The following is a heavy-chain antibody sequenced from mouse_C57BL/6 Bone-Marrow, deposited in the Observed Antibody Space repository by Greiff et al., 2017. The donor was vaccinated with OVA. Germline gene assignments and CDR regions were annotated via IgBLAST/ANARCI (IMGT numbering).Heavy chain of an antibody. CDR1: GFTFSDYG. V-gene: IGHV5-17*01. CDR3: ARHGTLDY. D-gene: IGHD1-1*01. Sequence: DVMLVESGGGLVKPGGSLKLSCAASGFTFSDYGMHWVRQAPEKGLEWVAYISSGSSTIYYADTVKGRFTISRDNAKNTVFLQMTSLRSEDTAMYYCARHGTLDYWGQGTTLTVSS. J-gene: IGHJ2*01. CDR2: ISSGSSTI.